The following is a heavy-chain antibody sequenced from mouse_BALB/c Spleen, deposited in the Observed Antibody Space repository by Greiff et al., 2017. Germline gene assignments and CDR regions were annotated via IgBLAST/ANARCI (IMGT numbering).Heavy chain of an antibody. V-gene: IGHV5-17*02. CDR2: ISSGSSTI. CDR3: ARGIYDYFDY. J-gene: IGHJ2*01. Sequence: DVQLVESGGGLVQPGGSRKLSCAASGFTFSSFGMHWVRQAPEKGLEWVAYISSGSSTIYYADTVKGRFTISRDNPKNTLFLQMTSLRSEDTAMYYCARGIYDYFDYWGQGTTLTVSS. CDR1: GFTFSSFG. D-gene: IGHD2-3*01.